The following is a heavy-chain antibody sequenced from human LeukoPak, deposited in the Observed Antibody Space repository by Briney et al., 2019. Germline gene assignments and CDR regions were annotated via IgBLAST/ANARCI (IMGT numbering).Heavy chain of an antibody. D-gene: IGHD6-19*01. CDR1: GFTFSSYG. CDR3: ARDPPTITLAGNGNDY. CDR2: ISSSSSYI. Sequence: GGSLRLSCAASGFTFSSYGMNWVRQAPGKGLEWVAYISSSSSYIYYADSVKGRFTISRDNAKKSLYLQMNSLRAEDTAVYYCARDPPTITLAGNGNDYWGRGTLVTVSS. J-gene: IGHJ4*02. V-gene: IGHV3-21*01.